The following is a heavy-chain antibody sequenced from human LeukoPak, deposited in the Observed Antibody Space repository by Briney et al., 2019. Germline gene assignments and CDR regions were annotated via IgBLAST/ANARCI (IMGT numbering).Heavy chain of an antibody. D-gene: IGHD6-6*01. CDR3: ARVPASTEYSSSY. CDR1: GYTFTSYY. V-gene: IGHV1-46*01. Sequence: ASVKVSCKASGYTFTSYYMHWVRQAPGQGLEWMGIINPSGGSTSYAQKFQGRVSMTRDTSTSTVYMELSSLRSEDTAVYYRARVPASTEYSSSYWGQGTLVTVSS. CDR2: INPSGGST. J-gene: IGHJ4*02.